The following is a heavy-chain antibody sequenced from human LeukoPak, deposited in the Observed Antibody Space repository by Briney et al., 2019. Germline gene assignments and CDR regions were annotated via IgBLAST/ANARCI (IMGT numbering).Heavy chain of an antibody. V-gene: IGHV5-51*01. CDR3: ARQEYCSGGSCYAWFDP. CDR2: IYPADSDI. J-gene: IGHJ5*02. D-gene: IGHD2-15*01. Sequence: HGESLKISCKGSGYSFTSYWIGWVRQMPGKGLEWMGIIYPADSDIRYSPSLQGQVTISADKSISTAYLQWSSLKASDTAMYYCARQEYCSGGSCYAWFDPWGQGTLVTVSS. CDR1: GYSFTSYW.